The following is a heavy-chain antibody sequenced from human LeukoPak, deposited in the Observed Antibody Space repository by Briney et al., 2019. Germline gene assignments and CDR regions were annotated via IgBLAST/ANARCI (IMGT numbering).Heavy chain of an antibody. CDR3: VREYHGYSYGEH. D-gene: IGHD5-18*01. CDR2: ISYDGSDK. CDR1: GFTFSSYG. V-gene: IGHV3-30*03. J-gene: IGHJ4*02. Sequence: PGGSLRLSCAAPGFTFSSYGMHWVRQAPGKGLEWVAVISYDGSDKRYGDSVKGRFTISRDNSKNTLYLQMNSLRAEDTAVYYCVREYHGYSYGEHWGQGTLVTVSS.